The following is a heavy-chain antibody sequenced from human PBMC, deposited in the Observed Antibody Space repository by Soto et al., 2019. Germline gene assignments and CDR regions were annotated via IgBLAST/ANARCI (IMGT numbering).Heavy chain of an antibody. CDR2: IYWDDDK. CDR1: GFSLSTSGVG. V-gene: IGHV2-5*02. CDR3: AHRQGWLGVN. Sequence: QITLKESGPTLVKPTQTLTLTCTFSGFSLSTSGVGVGWIRQPPGKALEWLALIYWDDDKRYSPSLKSRLTITKDTSKNQVVLTMTNMDPVDTATYDCAHRQGWLGVNWGQGTLVTVSS. J-gene: IGHJ4*02. D-gene: IGHD5-12*01.